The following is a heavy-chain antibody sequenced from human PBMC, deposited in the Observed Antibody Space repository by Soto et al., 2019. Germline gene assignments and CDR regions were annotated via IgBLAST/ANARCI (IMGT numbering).Heavy chain of an antibody. D-gene: IGHD2-2*01. CDR1: GFTFSSYG. CDR2: IWYDGSNK. J-gene: IGHJ6*02. Sequence: QVQLVESGGGVVQPGRSLRLSCAASGFTFSSYGMHWVRQAPGKGLEWVAVIWYDGSNKYYADSVKGRFTISRDNSKNXRYLQMNSLRAEDTAVYYCARESPAARPPYYYGMDVWGQGTTVTVSS. V-gene: IGHV3-33*01. CDR3: ARESPAARPPYYYGMDV.